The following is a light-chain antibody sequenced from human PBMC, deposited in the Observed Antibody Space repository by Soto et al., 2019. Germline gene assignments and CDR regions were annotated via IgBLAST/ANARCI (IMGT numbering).Light chain of an antibody. J-gene: IGKJ1*01. CDR1: QTISSW. Sequence: DIQMTQSPSTLSGSVGDRVTITCRASQTISSWLVWYQQKPGKAPKLLIYDASTLESGVPSRFTGSGSGTEFSLTITSLQPEDFASYYCQQYKDYWTFGQGTKVDIK. CDR3: QQYKDYWT. CDR2: DAS. V-gene: IGKV1-5*01.